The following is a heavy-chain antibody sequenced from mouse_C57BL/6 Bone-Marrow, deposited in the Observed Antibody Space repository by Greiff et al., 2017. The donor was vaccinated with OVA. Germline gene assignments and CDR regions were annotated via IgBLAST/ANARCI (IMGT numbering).Heavy chain of an antibody. CDR2: IYPGSGNT. D-gene: IGHD4-1*01. CDR1: GYTFTDYY. Sequence: VQLVESGPELVKPGASVKISCKASGYTFTDYYINWVKQRPGQGLEWIGWIYPGSGNTKYNEKFKGKATLTVATSSSTAYMQLSSLTSEDSAVYYCARGDWDYFDYWGQGTALTVSS. CDR3: ARGDWDYFDY. V-gene: IGHV1-84*01. J-gene: IGHJ2*01.